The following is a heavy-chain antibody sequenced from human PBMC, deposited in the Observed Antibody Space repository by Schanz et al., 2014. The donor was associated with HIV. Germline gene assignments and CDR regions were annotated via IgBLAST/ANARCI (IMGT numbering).Heavy chain of an antibody. J-gene: IGHJ3*02. V-gene: IGHV3-30*03. CDR1: GFSFSTYG. CDR2: KSYDGSNK. D-gene: IGHD1-20*01. CDR3: VRENNPRATRAFDI. Sequence: QVQLVESGGGVVQPGGSLRLSCAASGFSFSTYGMHWVRQAPGKGREGEAVKSYDGSNKYYADSVKGRFTIARDNSKNTLYLQMNSLRAEDTAVYYCVRENNPRATRAFDIWGQGTVVTVSS.